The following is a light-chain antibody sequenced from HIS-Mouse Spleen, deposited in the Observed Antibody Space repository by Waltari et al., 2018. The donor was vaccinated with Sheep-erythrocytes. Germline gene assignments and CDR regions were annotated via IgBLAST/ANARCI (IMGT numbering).Light chain of an antibody. CDR1: QSVSSN. J-gene: IGKJ2*01. Sequence: EIVLTHSPATLSMSPRERATLPCRASQSVSSNLAWYQQKPGQAPRLLIYGASTRATGIPARFSGSGSGTEFTLTISSMQSEDFAVYYCQQYNNWPPPYTFGQGTKLEIK. CDR2: GAS. CDR3: QQYNNWPPPYT. V-gene: IGKV3-15*01.